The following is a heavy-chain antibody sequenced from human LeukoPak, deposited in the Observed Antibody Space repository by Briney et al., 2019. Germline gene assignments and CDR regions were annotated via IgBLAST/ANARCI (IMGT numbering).Heavy chain of an antibody. CDR2: IYSGGST. Sequence: GGSLRLSCAASGFTVSSNYMSWVRQAPGKGLEWVSVIYSGGSTYYADSVKGRFTISRDNSKNTLYLQMSSLRAEDTAVYYCVKTSCSTTSCPGDYWGQGTLVTVSS. V-gene: IGHV3-66*02. CDR1: GFTVSSNY. CDR3: VKTSCSTTSCPGDY. D-gene: IGHD2-2*01. J-gene: IGHJ4*02.